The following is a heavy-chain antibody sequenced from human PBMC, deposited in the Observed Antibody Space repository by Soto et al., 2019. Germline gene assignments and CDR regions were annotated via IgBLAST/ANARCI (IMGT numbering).Heavy chain of an antibody. Sequence: PSETLSLTRSVSGFAISRGYYWSWVRQPPGKGLEWIGSIYPSVSSYHNPSLATRLRLSIDTSKNQFTLNLTSVTAADTALYFCAREKVGTTFFDNWGQGIQVTVSS. CDR2: IYPSVSS. J-gene: IGHJ4*02. V-gene: IGHV4-38-2*02. CDR3: AREKVGTTFFDN. CDR1: GFAISRGYY. D-gene: IGHD1-1*01.